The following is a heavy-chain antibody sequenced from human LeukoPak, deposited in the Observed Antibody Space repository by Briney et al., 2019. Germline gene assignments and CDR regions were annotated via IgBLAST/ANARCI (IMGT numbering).Heavy chain of an antibody. Sequence: GGSLRLSCAASGFTFSSYAMSWVHQAPGKGLEWVSYISSSSSIIYYADSVKGRFTISRDNSKNTLYLQMNSLRAEDTAVYYCARTSNYDFWSGYLASWGQGTLVTVSS. CDR1: GFTFSSYA. D-gene: IGHD3-3*01. CDR3: ARTSNYDFWSGYLAS. J-gene: IGHJ4*02. V-gene: IGHV3-48*01. CDR2: ISSSSSII.